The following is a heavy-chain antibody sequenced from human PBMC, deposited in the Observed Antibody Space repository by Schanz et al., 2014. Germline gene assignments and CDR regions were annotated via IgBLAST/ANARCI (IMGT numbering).Heavy chain of an antibody. Sequence: QVQLVESGGGVVQPGRSLRLSCAASGFTFSSYGMHWVRQAPGKGLEWVAIISYDGRHKNYADSVKGRFTISRDNPKNTLSLQMNSLRVEDTAVYYCARDLAFGGVYDRHSDSWGQGTLVTVSS. D-gene: IGHD3-16*01. J-gene: IGHJ4*02. CDR1: GFTFSSYG. V-gene: IGHV3-30*03. CDR3: ARDLAFGGVYDRHSDS. CDR2: ISYDGRHK.